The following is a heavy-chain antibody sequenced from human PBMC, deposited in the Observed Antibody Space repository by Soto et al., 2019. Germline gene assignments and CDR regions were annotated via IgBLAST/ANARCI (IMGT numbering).Heavy chain of an antibody. V-gene: IGHV1-69*01. D-gene: IGHD2-2*01. CDR2: IIPMFGTA. CDR1: GGTFSNYA. Sequence: QVQLVQSGAEVKKPGSSVKVSCKASGGTFSNYAINWVQQAPGQGLEWMGGIIPMFGTANYAQNYQARVTITADESTSTAHMELSSLRSEDTAVYFCAHFSVGGPARSGAFDIWGQGTMVTVSS. J-gene: IGHJ3*02. CDR3: AHFSVGGPARSGAFDI.